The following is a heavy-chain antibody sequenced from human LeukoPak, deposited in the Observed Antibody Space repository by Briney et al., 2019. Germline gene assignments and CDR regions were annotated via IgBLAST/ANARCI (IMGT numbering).Heavy chain of an antibody. CDR1: GGSFSGYY. D-gene: IGHD3-16*02. V-gene: IGHV4-34*01. J-gene: IGHJ4*02. CDR2: INHSGST. CDR3: ARGRTYDYVWGSYRPRKGQYFDY. Sequence: PSETLSFTCAVYGGSFSGYYWSWIRQPPGKGLEWIGEINHSGSTNYNPSLKSRVTISVDTSKNQFSLKLSSVTAADTAVYYCARGRTYDYVWGSYRPRKGQYFDYWGQGTLVTVSS.